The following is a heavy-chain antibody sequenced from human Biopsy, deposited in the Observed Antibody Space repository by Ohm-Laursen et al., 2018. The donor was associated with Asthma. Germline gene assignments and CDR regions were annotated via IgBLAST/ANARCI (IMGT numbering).Heavy chain of an antibody. V-gene: IGHV3-30*03. D-gene: IGHD3-22*01. CDR2: VSSDGHNK. Sequence: SLRLSCAASGFTFSSLSMHWVRQAPGKGLEWVALVSSDGHNKYYEDSVKGRFTISRDNSRNRLYLQINSLTVEDSAVYFCARQSGQEYGDSIPFDTWGQGTKVAVSS. J-gene: IGHJ3*02. CDR1: GFTFSSLS. CDR3: ARQSGQEYGDSIPFDT.